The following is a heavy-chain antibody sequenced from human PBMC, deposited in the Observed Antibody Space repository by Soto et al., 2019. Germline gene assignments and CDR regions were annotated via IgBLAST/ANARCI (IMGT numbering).Heavy chain of an antibody. Sequence: GASVKVSCKASGYTFTSYAMHWVRQAPGQRLEWMGWINAGNGNTKYSQKFQGRVTITRDTSASTAYMGLSSLRSEDTAVYYCARSIAAAGTLLSWGQGTLVTVSS. D-gene: IGHD6-13*01. CDR1: GYTFTSYA. CDR2: INAGNGNT. CDR3: ARSIAAAGTLLS. V-gene: IGHV1-3*01. J-gene: IGHJ4*02.